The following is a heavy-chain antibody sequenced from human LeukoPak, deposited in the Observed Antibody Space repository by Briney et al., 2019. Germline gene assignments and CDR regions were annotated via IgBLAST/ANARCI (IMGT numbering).Heavy chain of an antibody. V-gene: IGHV5-51*01. CDR3: ARGGVSFFDWLAFDY. D-gene: IGHD3-9*01. J-gene: IGHJ4*02. CDR1: GYSFTNYW. Sequence: GESLKISCKGSGYSFTNYWIGWVRQMPGKGLEWMGIIYPGDSDTRYRLSFQDQVTISADKSITAYLQWSSLKASDTAMYYCARGGVSFFDWLAFDYWGQGTLVTVSS. CDR2: IYPGDSDT.